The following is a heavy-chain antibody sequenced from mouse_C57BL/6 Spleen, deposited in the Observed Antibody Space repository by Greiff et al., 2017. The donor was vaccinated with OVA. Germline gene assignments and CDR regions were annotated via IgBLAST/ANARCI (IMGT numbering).Heavy chain of an antibody. CDR3: ARFYYYEGNYFDY. J-gene: IGHJ2*01. CDR1: GYTFTDYY. V-gene: IGHV1-26*01. Sequence: EVQLQQSGPELVKPGASVKISCKASGYTFTDYYMNWVKQSHGKSLEWIGDINPNNGGTSYNQKLKGKATLTVDKSSSTAYMELRSLTSEDSAVYYCARFYYYEGNYFDYWGQGTTLTVSS. D-gene: IGHD1-1*01. CDR2: INPNNGGT.